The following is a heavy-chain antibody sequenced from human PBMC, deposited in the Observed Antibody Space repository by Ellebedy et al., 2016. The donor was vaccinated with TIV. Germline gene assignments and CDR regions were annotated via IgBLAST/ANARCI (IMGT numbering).Heavy chain of an antibody. Sequence: GESLKISCVVAGFSVSSNYQSWVRQAPGKGLERVSGIYIGGTTYYSDAVKGRITISRDNSKNTLYLQMDSLRVEDTAVYYCAGDGLGGSDFWGQGTLVTVSS. CDR2: IYIGGTT. D-gene: IGHD3-10*01. CDR3: AGDGLGGSDF. V-gene: IGHV3-66*01. J-gene: IGHJ4*02. CDR1: GFSVSSNY.